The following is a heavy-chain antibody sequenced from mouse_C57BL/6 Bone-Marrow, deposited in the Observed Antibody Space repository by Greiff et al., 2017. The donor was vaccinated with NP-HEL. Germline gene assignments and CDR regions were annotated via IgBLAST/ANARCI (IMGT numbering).Heavy chain of an antibody. CDR3: ARAHYGSRIFPYYYAMDY. CDR1: GYTFTDYY. J-gene: IGHJ4*01. CDR2: INPNNGGT. V-gene: IGHV1-26*01. D-gene: IGHD1-1*01. Sequence: EVQLQQSGPELVKPGASVKISCKASGYTFTDYYMNWVKQSHGKSLEWIGDINPNNGGTSYNQKFKGKATLTVDKSSSTAYMELRSLTSEDSVVYYCARAHYGSRIFPYYYAMDYWGQGTSVTVSS.